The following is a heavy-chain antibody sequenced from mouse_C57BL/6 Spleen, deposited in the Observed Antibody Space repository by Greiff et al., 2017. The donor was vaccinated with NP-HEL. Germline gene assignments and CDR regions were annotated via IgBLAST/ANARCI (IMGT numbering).Heavy chain of an antibody. J-gene: IGHJ2*01. V-gene: IGHV1-82*01. CDR2: IYPGDGDT. D-gene: IGHD2-3*01. Sequence: VQLVESGPELVKPGASVKISCKASGYAFSSSWMNWVKQRPGKGLEWIGRIYPGDGDTNYNGKFKGKATLTADKSSSTAYMQLSSLTSEDSAVYFCARLDGYYRFDYWGQGTTLTVSS. CDR3: ARLDGYYRFDY. CDR1: GYAFSSSW.